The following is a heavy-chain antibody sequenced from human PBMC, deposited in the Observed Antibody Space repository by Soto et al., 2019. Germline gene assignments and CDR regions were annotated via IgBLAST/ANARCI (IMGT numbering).Heavy chain of an antibody. Sequence: GGSLRLSCAASGFTFSSYGMHWVRQAPGKGLEWVAVISYDGSNKYYADSVKGRFTISRDNSKNTLYLQMNSLRAEDTAVYYCAKDHNSSSWYEYYYYYYCMDVWGQGTTGTVFS. D-gene: IGHD6-13*01. J-gene: IGHJ6*02. CDR1: GFTFSSYG. V-gene: IGHV3-30*18. CDR2: ISYDGSNK. CDR3: AKDHNSSSWYEYYYYYYCMDV.